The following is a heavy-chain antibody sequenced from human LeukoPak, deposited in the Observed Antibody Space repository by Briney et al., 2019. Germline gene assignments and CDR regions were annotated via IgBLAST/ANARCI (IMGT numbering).Heavy chain of an antibody. D-gene: IGHD6-19*01. CDR1: GFTFSGSA. V-gene: IGHV3-30*04. CDR2: ISYDGPNK. Sequence: QSWGSLRLSGAASGFTFSGSAMHWVRRVPGKGLEWVAVISYDGPNKNYADSVKGRFTISRDNSKNTLYLQMNSLRAEDTAVYYCPRGVRIAVAGNIDYWGQGTLVTVSS. CDR3: PRGVRIAVAGNIDY. J-gene: IGHJ4*02.